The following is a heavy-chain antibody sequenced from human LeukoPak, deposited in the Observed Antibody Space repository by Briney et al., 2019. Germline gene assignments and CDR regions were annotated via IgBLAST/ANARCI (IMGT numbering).Heavy chain of an antibody. D-gene: IGHD2-2*01. Sequence: GGSLRLSCAASGFTFSSYSMNWVRQAPGKGLEWISYIGISSGNTKYADSVKGRFTISGDKAKNSVYLQMNSLRVEDTAVYYCARDAKYAFDNWGQGTLVTVSS. CDR3: ARDAKYAFDN. J-gene: IGHJ4*02. CDR1: GFTFSSYS. CDR2: IGISSGNT. V-gene: IGHV3-48*01.